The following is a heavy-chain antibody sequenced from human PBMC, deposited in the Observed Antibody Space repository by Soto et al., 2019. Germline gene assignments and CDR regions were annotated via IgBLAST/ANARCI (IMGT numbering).Heavy chain of an antibody. CDR3: ARLPGYSGYDWFGMDV. V-gene: IGHV5-51*01. Sequence: PGESLKISCKGSGYSFTSYWIGWVRQMPGKGLEWMGIIYPGDSDTRYSPSFQGQVTISADKSISTAYLQWSSLKASDTAMYYCARLPGYSGYDWFGMDVWGQGTTVTVYS. J-gene: IGHJ6*02. D-gene: IGHD5-12*01. CDR1: GYSFTSYW. CDR2: IYPGDSDT.